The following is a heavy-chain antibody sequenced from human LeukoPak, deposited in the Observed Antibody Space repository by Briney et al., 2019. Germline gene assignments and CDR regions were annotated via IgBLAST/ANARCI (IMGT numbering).Heavy chain of an antibody. CDR1: GYTFTSYD. CDR2: MNPNSGNT. Sequence: ASVKVSRKASGYTFTSYDINWVRQATGQGLEWMGWMNPNSGNTGYAQKFQGRVTITRNTSISTAYMELSSLRSEDTAVYYCARVQMATIFYYYYYMDVWGKGTTVTVSS. CDR3: ARVQMATIFYYYYYMDV. D-gene: IGHD5-24*01. V-gene: IGHV1-8*03. J-gene: IGHJ6*03.